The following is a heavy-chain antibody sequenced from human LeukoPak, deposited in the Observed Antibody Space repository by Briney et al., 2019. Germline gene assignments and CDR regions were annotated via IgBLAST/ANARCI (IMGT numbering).Heavy chain of an antibody. CDR3: TRVLAAADLGDY. CDR1: GFTFSSYD. Sequence: PGGSLRLSCAASGFTFSSYDMHWVRQAPGKGLEWVGFIRSKGYGGTTEYAAPVKGRFTISRDDSKSIAYLQMNSLKSEDTGVYYCTRVLAAADLGDYWGQGTLVTVSS. D-gene: IGHD6-13*01. J-gene: IGHJ4*02. CDR2: IRSKGYGGTT. V-gene: IGHV3-49*04.